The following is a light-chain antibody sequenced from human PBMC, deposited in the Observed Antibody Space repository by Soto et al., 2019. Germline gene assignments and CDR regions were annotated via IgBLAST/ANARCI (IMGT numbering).Light chain of an antibody. CDR2: GAS. CDR1: QSVSSN. Sequence: EIVLTQSPGTLSLSPGDRATLSCRASQSVSSNLAWYQQKPGQAPRLLIYGASTRATGIPARFSGSGSGTEFTLTISSLQPEDFAVYYCQQYNSWLWTFGQGTKVDIK. V-gene: IGKV3-15*01. CDR3: QQYNSWLWT. J-gene: IGKJ1*01.